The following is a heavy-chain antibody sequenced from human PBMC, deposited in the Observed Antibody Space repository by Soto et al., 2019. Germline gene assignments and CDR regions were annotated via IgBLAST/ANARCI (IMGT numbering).Heavy chain of an antibody. CDR2: FDPEDGET. CDR3: ATIGCICTNCYISFDY. Sequence: ASVKVSCKVSGYTLTELSMHWVRQAPGKGLEWMGGFDPEDGETIYAQKFQGRVTMTEDTSTDTAYMELSSLRSEDTAVYYCATIGCICTNCYISFDYSGHGTLVTVSS. CDR1: GYTLTELS. D-gene: IGHD2-2*02. V-gene: IGHV1-24*01. J-gene: IGHJ4*01.